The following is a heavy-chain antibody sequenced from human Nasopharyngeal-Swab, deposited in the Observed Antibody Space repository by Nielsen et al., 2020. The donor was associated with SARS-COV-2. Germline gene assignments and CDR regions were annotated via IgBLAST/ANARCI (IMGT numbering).Heavy chain of an antibody. CDR1: GFTFSSYS. CDR3: ARDGYSSSWYAFDI. D-gene: IGHD6-6*01. J-gene: IGHJ3*02. V-gene: IGHV3-48*02. Sequence: GEPLKISCAASGFTFSSYSMNWVRQAPGKGLEWVSYISSSSSTIYYADSVKGRFTISRDNAKNSLYLQMNSLRDEDTAVYYCARDGYSSSWYAFDIWGQGTMVTVSS. CDR2: ISSSSSTI.